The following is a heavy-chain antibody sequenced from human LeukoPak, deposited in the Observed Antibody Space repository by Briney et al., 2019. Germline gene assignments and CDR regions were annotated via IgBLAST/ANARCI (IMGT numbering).Heavy chain of an antibody. V-gene: IGHV4-34*01. CDR2: INHSGST. D-gene: IGHD3-9*01. CDR1: GGSFSGYY. J-gene: IGHJ4*02. CDR3: ASQVSLRYFDWPPDY. Sequence: SETLSRTCAVYGGSFSGYYWSWIRQPPGKGLEWIGEINHSGSTNYNPSLKSRVTISVDTSKNQFSLKLSSVTAADTAVYYCASQVSLRYFDWPPDYWGQGTLVTVSS.